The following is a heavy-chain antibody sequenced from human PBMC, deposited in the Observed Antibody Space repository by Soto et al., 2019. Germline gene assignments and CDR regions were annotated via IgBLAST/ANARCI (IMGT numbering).Heavy chain of an antibody. CDR2: ISGSGGSA. V-gene: IGHV3-23*01. CDR3: AKDFRYSSTWRDYYGMDV. J-gene: IGHJ6*02. Sequence: GGSLRLSCAASGFTFSHYAISWVRQAPGKGLEWVSGISGSGGSAYYADSVRGRFTISRDNSKNTLYLEMNSLGADDTAVYYCAKDFRYSSTWRDYYGMDVWGQGTTVTVSS. CDR1: GFTFSHYA. D-gene: IGHD6-13*01.